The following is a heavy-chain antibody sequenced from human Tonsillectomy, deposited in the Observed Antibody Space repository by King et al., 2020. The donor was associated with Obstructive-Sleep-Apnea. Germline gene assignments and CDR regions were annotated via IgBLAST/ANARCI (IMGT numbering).Heavy chain of an antibody. CDR3: ARVLGAAGPDYYFDY. CDR1: GGSFSASY. CDR2: INHSGST. V-gene: IGHV4-34*01. D-gene: IGHD1-26*01. Sequence: VQLQQWGAGLLNPSETLSLTCAVYGGSFSASYWGWIRQPPGKGLEWIGEINHSGSTNCNPSLKSRVTMSVDTSRNQFSLKLHSETAADTAVYYCARVLGAAGPDYYFDYWGQGTLVTVSS. J-gene: IGHJ4*02.